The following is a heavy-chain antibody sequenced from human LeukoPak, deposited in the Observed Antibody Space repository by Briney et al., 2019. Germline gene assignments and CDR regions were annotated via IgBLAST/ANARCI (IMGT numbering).Heavy chain of an antibody. Sequence: AASVKVSCKASGYSFTSYAMNWVRQAPGQGLEWMGWINTNTGNPTYAQGFTGRCVFSLDTSVSTAYLQISSLKAEDTAVYSCARVAEYSSGWYDPFDYWGQGTLVTVSS. CDR1: GYSFTSYA. J-gene: IGHJ4*02. CDR3: ARVAEYSSGWYDPFDY. V-gene: IGHV7-4-1*02. D-gene: IGHD6-19*01. CDR2: INTNTGNP.